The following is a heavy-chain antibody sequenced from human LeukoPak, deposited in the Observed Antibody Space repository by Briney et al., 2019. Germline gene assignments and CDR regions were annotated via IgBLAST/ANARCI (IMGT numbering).Heavy chain of an antibody. D-gene: IGHD5-18*01. V-gene: IGHV3-73*01. CDR1: GFTFSSYW. CDR3: TSTRRIQLLGYMDV. Sequence: GGSLRLSCVASGFTFSSYWMHWVRQVPRKGLEWVGRIRSKANSYATAYAASVKGRFTISRDDSKNTAYLQMNSLKTEDTAVYYCTSTRRIQLLGYMDVWGKGTTVTVSS. CDR2: IRSKANSYAT. J-gene: IGHJ6*03.